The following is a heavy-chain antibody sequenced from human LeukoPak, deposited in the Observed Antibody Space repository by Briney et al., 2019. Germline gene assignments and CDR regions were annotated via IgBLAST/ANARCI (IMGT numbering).Heavy chain of an antibody. Sequence: SETLSLTCAVYGGSLSGYYWSWIRQPPGKGLEWIGEINHSGSTNYNPSLKSRVTISVDTSKNQFSLKLSSVTAADTAVYYCARRSMGGNPFDYWGQGTLVSVSS. J-gene: IGHJ4*02. CDR3: ARRSMGGNPFDY. CDR2: INHSGST. CDR1: GGSLSGYY. V-gene: IGHV4-34*01. D-gene: IGHD4-23*01.